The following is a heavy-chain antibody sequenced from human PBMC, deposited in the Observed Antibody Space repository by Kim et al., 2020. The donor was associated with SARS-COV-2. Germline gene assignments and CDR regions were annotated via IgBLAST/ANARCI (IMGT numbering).Heavy chain of an antibody. CDR3: ARQRGTTIFGVVIRTHIAY. D-gene: IGHD3-3*01. CDR2: IYYSAST. J-gene: IGHJ4*02. Sequence: SETLSLTCTVSGASIKSSSYYWGWIRKPTEKGLDCIGSIYYSASTYSNPSLKSPVTISVDTSQNQFSLTLSSVTAAYTAVYSCARQRGTTIFGVVIRTHIAYWGQGTLVTVSS. V-gene: IGHV4-39*01. CDR1: GASIKSSSYY.